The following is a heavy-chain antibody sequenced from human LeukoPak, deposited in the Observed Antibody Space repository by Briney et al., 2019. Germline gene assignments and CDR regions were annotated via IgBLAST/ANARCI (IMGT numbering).Heavy chain of an antibody. CDR2: IYYSGST. D-gene: IGHD5-24*01. Sequence: PSETLSLTCTVSGGSISSSSYYWGWIRQPPGKGLEWIGSIYYSGSTYYNPSLKSRVTISVDTSKYQFSLKLSSVTAADTAVYYCAREVSIRDGYNYYFDYWGQGTLVTVSS. J-gene: IGHJ4*02. CDR1: GGSISSSSYY. CDR3: AREVSIRDGYNYYFDY. V-gene: IGHV4-39*07.